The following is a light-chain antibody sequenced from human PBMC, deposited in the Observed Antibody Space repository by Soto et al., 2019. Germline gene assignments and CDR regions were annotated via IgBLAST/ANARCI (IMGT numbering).Light chain of an antibody. CDR2: EVT. CDR1: SSDVGAYNY. V-gene: IGLV2-8*01. Sequence: QSALTQPPSASGSPGQSVTISCTGTSSDVGAYNYVSWYQQRPGKAPKLVIYEVTKRPSGVPDRFSGSKSGSTASLTVSGLQADDEADYYCASYAGTRLFVFGSGTQLTVL. CDR3: ASYAGTRLFV. J-gene: IGLJ7*01.